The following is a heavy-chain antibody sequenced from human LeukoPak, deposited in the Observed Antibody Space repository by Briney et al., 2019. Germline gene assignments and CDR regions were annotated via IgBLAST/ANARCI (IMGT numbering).Heavy chain of an antibody. J-gene: IGHJ4*02. D-gene: IGHD6-19*01. Sequence: PGGSLRLSCAASGFTFSNYIMHWVRQAPGKGLDWVAVILENGSNQYYADSVKGRFTISRDNSMNTLFLQMNSLRGEDTAMYYCARVQGGGYRTADYWGQGTLVTVSS. CDR3: ARVQGGGYRTADY. V-gene: IGHV3-30*04. CDR1: GFTFSNYI. CDR2: ILENGSNQ.